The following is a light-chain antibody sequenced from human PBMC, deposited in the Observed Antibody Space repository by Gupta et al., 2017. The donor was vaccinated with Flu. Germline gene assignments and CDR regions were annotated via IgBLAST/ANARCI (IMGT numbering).Light chain of an antibody. J-gene: IGLJ2*01. V-gene: IGLV6-57*01. CDR2: EDN. Sequence: TVTISCTRSSGSIATNFVQWYQQRPGSSPTTVIYEDNQRPSGVPDRFSGPIDSSSNSASLTISGLKTEDEADYYCQSYDSSNVVFGGGTKLTVL. CDR3: QSYDSSNVV. CDR1: SGSIATNF.